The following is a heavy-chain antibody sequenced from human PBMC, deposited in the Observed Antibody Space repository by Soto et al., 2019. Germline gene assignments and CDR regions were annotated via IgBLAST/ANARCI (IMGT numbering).Heavy chain of an antibody. Sequence: EVQLVESGGGLVKPGGSLRLSCAASGFTFSSYSMNWVRQAPGKGLEWVSSISSSSSYIYYADSVKGRFTISRDNAKNSLYLQMNSLRAEDTAVYYCARQNCGGDCRYGMDVWGQGTTVTVSS. D-gene: IGHD2-21*02. J-gene: IGHJ6*02. CDR1: GFTFSSYS. CDR2: ISSSSSYI. V-gene: IGHV3-21*01. CDR3: ARQNCGGDCRYGMDV.